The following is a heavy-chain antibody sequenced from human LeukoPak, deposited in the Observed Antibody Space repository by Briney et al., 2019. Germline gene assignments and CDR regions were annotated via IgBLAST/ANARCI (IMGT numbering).Heavy chain of an antibody. CDR2: ISYDGSNK. J-gene: IGHJ4*02. CDR3: AKDLLTGGFDY. V-gene: IGHV3-30*18. CDR1: GFIFSSYG. D-gene: IGHD1-14*01. Sequence: GRSLRLSCAASGFIFSSYGMHWVRQAPGKGLEWVAVISYDGSNKYYADSVKGRFTISRDNSKNTLYLQMNSLRAEDTAVYYCAKDLLTGGFDYWGQGTLVTVSS.